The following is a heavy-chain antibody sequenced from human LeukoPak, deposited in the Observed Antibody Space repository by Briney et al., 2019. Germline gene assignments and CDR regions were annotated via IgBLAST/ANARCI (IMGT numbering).Heavy chain of an antibody. CDR3: TTNDAFDI. Sequence: GGSLRLSCAASGFXFSNAWISWVRQAPEKGLEWVGRIKRSGGTTELAAPVKGRFTISRDDSKKTLYLQMSSLKTEDTAVYYCTTNDAFDIWGQGTMVTVSS. CDR1: GFXFSNAW. CDR2: IKRSGGTT. J-gene: IGHJ3*02. V-gene: IGHV3-15*01.